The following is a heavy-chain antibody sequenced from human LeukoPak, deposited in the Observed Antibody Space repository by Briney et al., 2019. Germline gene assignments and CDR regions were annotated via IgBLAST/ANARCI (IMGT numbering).Heavy chain of an antibody. Sequence: PGGSLRLSCAASGFTFSNYRMSWVRQAPGKGLEWVASIKQDESDKYYVGSVKGRFTISRDNAKKSLCLQMNSLRAEDTAVYYCARDNRDIAVVPAAMGDYYYYGMDVWGQGTTVTVSS. D-gene: IGHD2-2*01. J-gene: IGHJ6*02. CDR3: ARDNRDIAVVPAAMGDYYYYGMDV. CDR2: IKQDESDK. CDR1: GFTFSNYR. V-gene: IGHV3-7*05.